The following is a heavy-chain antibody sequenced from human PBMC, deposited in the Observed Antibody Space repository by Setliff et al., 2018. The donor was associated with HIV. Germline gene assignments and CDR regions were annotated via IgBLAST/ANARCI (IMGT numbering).Heavy chain of an antibody. CDR1: GGSINSYY. CDR3: ATLDHSGGNFLAY. CDR2: IYSSGST. Sequence: ETLSLTCTVFGGSINSYYWSWIRQPAGKGLEWIGRIYSSGSTNYNPSLKTRVTIMVDTSKEQFSLELSSATAADTAVYYCATLDHSGGNFLAYWGQGSLVTVSS. V-gene: IGHV4-4*07. J-gene: IGHJ4*02. D-gene: IGHD2-21*02.